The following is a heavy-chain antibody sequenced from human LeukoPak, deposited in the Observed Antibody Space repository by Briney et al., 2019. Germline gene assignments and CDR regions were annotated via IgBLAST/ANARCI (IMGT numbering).Heavy chain of an antibody. CDR1: GFTLSSYG. J-gene: IGHJ4*02. CDR2: MSNDGS. V-gene: IGHV3-30*18. D-gene: IGHD3-10*01. Sequence: GGSLRLSCAASGFTLSSYGMNWVRQAPGKGLEWVAVMSNDGSKYADSVKGRFTISRDNSKNTLYLEMKSLRVEDTAVYYCAKPYYYGSGSSLFDYWGQGILVTVSS. CDR3: AKPYYYGSGSSLFDY.